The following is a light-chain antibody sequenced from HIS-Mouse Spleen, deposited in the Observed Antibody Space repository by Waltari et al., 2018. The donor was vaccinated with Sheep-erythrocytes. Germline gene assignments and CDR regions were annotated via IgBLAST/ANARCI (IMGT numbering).Light chain of an antibody. CDR2: EVI. CDR3: SSYTSSSTLENV. V-gene: IGLV2-14*01. CDR1: SSDVGGYNY. Sequence: QSALTQPASVSGSPGQSITISCTGTSSDVGGYNYVSWYQQHPGKAPKLMIYEVINRPSGVSNRFSGSKSGNTASLTISGLQAEDEADYYCSSYTSSSTLENVFGTGTKVTVL. J-gene: IGLJ1*01.